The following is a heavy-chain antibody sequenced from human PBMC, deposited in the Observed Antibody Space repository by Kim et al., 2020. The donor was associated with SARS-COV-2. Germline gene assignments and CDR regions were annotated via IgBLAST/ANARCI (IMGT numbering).Heavy chain of an antibody. CDR3: ARGAGIAARPSPFDY. CDR1: GGSFSGYY. CDR2: INHSGST. D-gene: IGHD6-6*01. Sequence: SETLSLTCAVYGGSFSGYYWSWIRQPPGKGLEWIGEINHSGSTNYNPSLKSRVTISVDTSKNQFSLKLSSVTAADTAVYYCARGAGIAARPSPFDYWGQGTLVTVSS. J-gene: IGHJ4*02. V-gene: IGHV4-34*01.